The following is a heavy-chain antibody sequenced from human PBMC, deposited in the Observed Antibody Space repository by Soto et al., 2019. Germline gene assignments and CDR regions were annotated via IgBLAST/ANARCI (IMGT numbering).Heavy chain of an antibody. V-gene: IGHV4-59*12. CDR2: IYHSGST. CDR1: GGSISTYY. D-gene: IGHD5-18*01. Sequence: SETLSLTCTVSGGSISTYYWSWIRQPPGKGLEWIGEIYHSGSTNYNPSLKSRVNISVDKSKNQFSLKLSSVTAADTAVYYCAGWIQLQQYYYYGMDVWGQGTTVTVSS. J-gene: IGHJ6*02. CDR3: AGWIQLQQYYYYGMDV.